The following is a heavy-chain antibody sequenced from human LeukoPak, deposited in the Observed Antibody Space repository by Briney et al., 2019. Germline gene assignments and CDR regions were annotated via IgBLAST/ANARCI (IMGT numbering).Heavy chain of an antibody. CDR1: GFHFSSYW. CDR2: INRYESST. J-gene: IGHJ4*02. Sequence: GGPLRLPCGASGFHFSSYWMHRVPQAPGRGLVWVSRINRYESSTSYADSMKGRFTISRDNAKNTLYLQMNSLRAEDTAVYYCARDFVGSWVQGTLATVSS. CDR3: ARDFVGS. D-gene: IGHD3-3*01. V-gene: IGHV3-74*01.